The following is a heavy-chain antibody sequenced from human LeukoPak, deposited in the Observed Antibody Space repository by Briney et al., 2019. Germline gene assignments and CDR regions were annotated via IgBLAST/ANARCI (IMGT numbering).Heavy chain of an antibody. J-gene: IGHJ6*04. CDR3: AGGRDGRVWRPSDFYYCGMDV. CDR1: GGSFSGYY. CDR2: INHSGST. Sequence: SETLSLTCAVYGGSFSGYYWSWIRQPPGKGLEWIGEINHSGSTNYNPSLKSRVTISIDTSKNQFSLKQSSVTAADTAVYYCAGGRDGRVWRPSDFYYCGMDVWGKGTTVTVSS. D-gene: IGHD3-3*01. V-gene: IGHV4-34*01.